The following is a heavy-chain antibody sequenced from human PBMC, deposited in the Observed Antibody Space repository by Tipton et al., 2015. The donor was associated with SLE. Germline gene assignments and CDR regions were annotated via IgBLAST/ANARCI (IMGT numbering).Heavy chain of an antibody. Sequence: RSLRLSCAASGFTFDDYAMHWVRQAPGKGLEWVSGISWNSGSIGYADSVKGRFTISRDNAKNSLYLQMNSLRAEDMALYYCAKGHGSWYSAFDIWGQGTMVTVSS. CDR3: AKGHGSWYSAFDI. CDR1: GFTFDDYA. J-gene: IGHJ3*02. V-gene: IGHV3-9*03. CDR2: ISWNSGSI. D-gene: IGHD6-13*01.